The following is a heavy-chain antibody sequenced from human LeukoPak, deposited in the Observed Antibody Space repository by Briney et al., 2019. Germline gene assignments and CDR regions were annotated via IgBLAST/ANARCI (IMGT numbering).Heavy chain of an antibody. D-gene: IGHD1-26*01. Sequence: GQSQRPSCAASGFTFSSYAMSWVRQAAGKGLEWVAYISDMGGLTHYADSVKGRFTISRDNSNNTLYLQGNSLRAEDTAVYYCAKGKVQQWGVPEYWGQGTLVTVSS. V-gene: IGHV3-23*01. J-gene: IGHJ4*02. CDR2: ISDMGGLT. CDR1: GFTFSSYA. CDR3: AKGKVQQWGVPEY.